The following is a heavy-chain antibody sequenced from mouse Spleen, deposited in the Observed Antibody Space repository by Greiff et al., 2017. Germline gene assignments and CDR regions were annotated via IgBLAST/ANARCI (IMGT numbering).Heavy chain of an antibody. D-gene: IGHD2-4*01. CDR3: ARRGYDYDWYFDV. V-gene: IGHV1-18*01. Sequence: VQLKESGPELVKPGASVKIPCKASGYTFTDYNMDWVKQSHGKSLEWIGDINPNNGGTIYNQKFKGKATLTVDKSSSTAYMELRSLTSEDTAVYYCARRGYDYDWYFDVWGTGTTVTVSS. CDR2: INPNNGGT. J-gene: IGHJ1*03. CDR1: GYTFTDYN.